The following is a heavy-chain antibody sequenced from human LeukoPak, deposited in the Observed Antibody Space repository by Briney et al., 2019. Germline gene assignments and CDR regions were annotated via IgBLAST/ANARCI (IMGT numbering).Heavy chain of an antibody. CDR3: ARDGGGSGWPLDY. D-gene: IGHD6-19*01. CDR1: GGSISSSSYY. Sequence: TSETLSLTCTVSGGSISSSSYYWGWIRQPPGKGLEWIGSIYYSGTTSYNPSLKSRVTISVDTSKNQFSLRLSSVTAADTAVYYCARDGGGSGWPLDYWGQGTLVTVSS. J-gene: IGHJ4*02. CDR2: IYYSGTT. V-gene: IGHV4-39*07.